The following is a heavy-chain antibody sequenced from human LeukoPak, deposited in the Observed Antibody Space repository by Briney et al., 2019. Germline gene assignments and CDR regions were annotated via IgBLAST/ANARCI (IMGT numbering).Heavy chain of an antibody. CDR3: ARDPNGDYIGAFDM. J-gene: IGHJ3*02. CDR2: ITAGSGSA. Sequence: GGSLRLSCTASGFTFSTYAMMWVRQIPGKGLEWVSAITAGSGSALYADSVKGRFTISRDDSKHTLFFQMNSLRAEDTAVYYCARDPNGDYIGAFDMWGQGTMVTVSS. V-gene: IGHV3-23*01. D-gene: IGHD4-17*01. CDR1: GFTFSTYA.